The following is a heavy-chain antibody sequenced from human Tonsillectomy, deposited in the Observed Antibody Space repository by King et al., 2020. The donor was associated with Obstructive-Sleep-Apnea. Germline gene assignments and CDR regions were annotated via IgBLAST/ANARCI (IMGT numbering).Heavy chain of an antibody. Sequence: VQLVESGGGLVKPGGSLRLSCAASGFTFSSYSMNWVRQAPGKGLEWVSSISSSSSYIYYADSVKGRFTISRDNAKNSLYLQMNSLRAEDTAVYYCARDQGGSPYYGMDVWGQGTTVTVSS. CDR3: ARDQGGSPYYGMDV. V-gene: IGHV3-21*01. CDR1: GFTFSSYS. J-gene: IGHJ6*02. CDR2: ISSSSSYI. D-gene: IGHD2-15*01.